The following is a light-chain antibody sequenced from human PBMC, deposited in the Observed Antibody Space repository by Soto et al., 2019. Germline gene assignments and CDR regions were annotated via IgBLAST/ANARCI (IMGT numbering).Light chain of an antibody. CDR2: AAS. Sequence: DIQMTQSPSSLSASVGDRVTITCRASLPISKYLAWYQQKPGKIPNLLIYAASTLQAGVPSRFGGSGSGTDFTLTISSLQPEDGAAYYGQKDNSAPLTFGGGTKVEIK. J-gene: IGKJ4*01. CDR1: LPISKY. V-gene: IGKV1-27*01. CDR3: QKDNSAPLT.